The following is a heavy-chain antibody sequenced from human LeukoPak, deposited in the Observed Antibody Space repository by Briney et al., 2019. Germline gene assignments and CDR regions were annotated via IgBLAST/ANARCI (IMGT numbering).Heavy chain of an antibody. Sequence: PSQTLSLTCTVSGGSISSSSCYWGWIRQPPGKGLEWIGSIYYSGSTYYNPSLKSRVTISVDTSKNQFSLKLSSVTAADTAVYYCARRYSYGYVFFDYWGQGTLVTVSS. CDR3: ARRYSYGYVFFDY. D-gene: IGHD5-18*01. CDR1: GGSISSSSCY. CDR2: IYYSGST. J-gene: IGHJ4*02. V-gene: IGHV4-39*01.